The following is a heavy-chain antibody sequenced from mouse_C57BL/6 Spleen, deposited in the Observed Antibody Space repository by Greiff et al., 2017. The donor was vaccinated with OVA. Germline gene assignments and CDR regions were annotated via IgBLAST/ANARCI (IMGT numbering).Heavy chain of an antibody. CDR2: INPGSGGT. V-gene: IGHV1-54*01. CDR1: GYAFTNYL. CDR3: AREGEYYGSSYYAMDY. D-gene: IGHD1-1*01. J-gene: IGHJ4*01. Sequence: VQLQESGAELVRPGTSVKVSCKASGYAFTNYLIEWVKQRPGQGLEWIGVINPGSGGTNYNEKFKGKATLTADKSSSTAYMQLSSLTSEDYAVYFCAREGEYYGSSYYAMDYWGQGTSVTVSS.